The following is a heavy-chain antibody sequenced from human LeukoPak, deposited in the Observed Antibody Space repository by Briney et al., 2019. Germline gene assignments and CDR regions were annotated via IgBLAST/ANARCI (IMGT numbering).Heavy chain of an antibody. V-gene: IGHV3-23*01. CDR3: ARVLITMVRGVISGGDY. D-gene: IGHD3-10*01. CDR2: ISGSGGST. J-gene: IGHJ4*02. CDR1: GFTFSSYA. Sequence: GGSLRLSCAASGFTFSSYAMSWVRRAPGKGLEWVSAISGSGGSTYYADSVKGRFTISRDNSKNTLYLQMNSLRAEDTAVYYCARVLITMVRGVISGGDYWGQGTLVTVSS.